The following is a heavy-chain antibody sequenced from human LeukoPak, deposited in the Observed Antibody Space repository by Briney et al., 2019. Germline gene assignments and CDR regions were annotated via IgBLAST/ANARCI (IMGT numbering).Heavy chain of an antibody. J-gene: IGHJ4*02. CDR3: AGRSRPTHTFDY. V-gene: IGHV4-34*01. Sequence: SETLSLTCAVYGGSFSGYYWSWIRQPPGKGLEWIGEINHSGSTNYNPSLKSRVTISVDTSKNQFSLKLSSVTAADTAVYYCAGRSRPTHTFDYGGQGTLVTVSS. CDR2: INHSGST. CDR1: GGSFSGYY. D-gene: IGHD6-6*01.